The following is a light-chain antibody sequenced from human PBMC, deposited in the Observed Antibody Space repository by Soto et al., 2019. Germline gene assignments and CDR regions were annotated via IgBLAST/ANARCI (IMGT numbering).Light chain of an antibody. CDR3: QSHDSSLSGSPYV. V-gene: IGLV1-40*01. CDR2: GNS. Sequence: QSVLTQPPSVSGAPGQRVTISCTGSSSNIGAGYDVHWYQQLPGTAPKLLIYGNSNRPSGVPDRFSGSKSGTSASLAITGLQAEDEAYYYCQSHDSSLSGSPYVFGTGTKLTVL. J-gene: IGLJ1*01. CDR1: SSNIGAGYD.